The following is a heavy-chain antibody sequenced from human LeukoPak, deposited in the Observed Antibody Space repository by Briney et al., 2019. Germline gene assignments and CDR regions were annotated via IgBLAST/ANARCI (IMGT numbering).Heavy chain of an antibody. CDR2: ISGSGDIT. CDR3: ARVAVATISHFDY. D-gene: IGHD5-12*01. CDR1: GFTFSNYA. J-gene: IGHJ4*02. Sequence: GGSLRLSCAASGFTFSNYAMSWVRQAPGKGLEWVSAISGSGDITYYADSVKGRFTISRDNSKNTLYLQMNSLRAEDTAVYYCARVAVATISHFDYWGQGTLVTVSS. V-gene: IGHV3-23*01.